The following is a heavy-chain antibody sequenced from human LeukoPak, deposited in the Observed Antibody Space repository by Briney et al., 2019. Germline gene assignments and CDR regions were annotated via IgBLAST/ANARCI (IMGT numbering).Heavy chain of an antibody. CDR1: GFTVSNNY. V-gene: IGHV3-66*01. CDR3: AREETSSWYLDY. CDR2: LYSGGST. J-gene: IGHJ4*02. D-gene: IGHD6-13*01. Sequence: KSGGSLRLSCAASGFTVSNNYMSWVRQAPGKGLEWVSLLYSGGSTYYADSVKGRFTISRDNSKNTLYLQMNSLRAEDTAMYYCAREETSSWYLDYWGQGTLVTVSS.